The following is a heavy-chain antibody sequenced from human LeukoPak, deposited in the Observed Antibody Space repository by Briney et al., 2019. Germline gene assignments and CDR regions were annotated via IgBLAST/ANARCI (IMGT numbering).Heavy chain of an antibody. V-gene: IGHV4-39*07. J-gene: IGHJ4*02. CDR2: IFHNGNA. CDR1: GGSISTSNYY. Sequence: SETLSLTCSVSGGSISTSNYYWVWIRQSPEKGLEGIGSIFHNGNAFYSPALQSRVTMSLDTSKNQFSLKLSSVTAADTAVYYCASRRGYCSGGSCYFDYWGQGTLVTVSS. D-gene: IGHD2-15*01. CDR3: ASRRGYCSGGSCYFDY.